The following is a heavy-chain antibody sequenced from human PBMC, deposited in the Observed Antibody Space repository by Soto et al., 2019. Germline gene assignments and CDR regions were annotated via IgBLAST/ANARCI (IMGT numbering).Heavy chain of an antibody. J-gene: IGHJ6*04. CDR2: IYPANSGT. Sequence: VESLKISCKGSGYSFTNYWIGWVRQMPGKGLEWVGIIYPANSGTRYSPSFQGQVTISADKSITTAYLQWSGLKASDTAMYFCVSGSGSPNHYYPMNVWGKGTTLTVSS. D-gene: IGHD3-10*01. V-gene: IGHV5-51*01. CDR1: GYSFTNYW. CDR3: VSGSGSPNHYYPMNV.